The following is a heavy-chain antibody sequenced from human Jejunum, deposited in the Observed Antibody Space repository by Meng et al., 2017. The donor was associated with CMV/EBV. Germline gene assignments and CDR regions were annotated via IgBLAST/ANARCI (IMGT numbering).Heavy chain of an antibody. V-gene: IGHV4-61*01. Sequence: SLTYTVSGDSVSGGSDYWTWIRQAPGKGLEWIEYIYNSVSTNYNPSLKSRVTISVDTSKNQFSLKLTSVTAADTAVYYCARDQPADYWGQGTLVTVSS. CDR3: ARDQPADY. CDR1: GDSVSGGSDY. CDR2: IYNSVST. J-gene: IGHJ4*02.